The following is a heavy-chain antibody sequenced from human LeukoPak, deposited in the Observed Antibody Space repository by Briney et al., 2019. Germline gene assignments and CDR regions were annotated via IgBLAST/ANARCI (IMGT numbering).Heavy chain of an antibody. CDR3: AKLIVVVVAATSDY. J-gene: IGHJ4*02. CDR1: GFTFSSYA. CDR2: ISGSGGST. V-gene: IGHV3-23*01. Sequence: GGSLRLSCAASGFTFSSYAMSWVRQAPGKGLEWVSAISGSGGSTYYADSVKGRFTISGDNSKNTLYLQMNSLRAEDTAVYYCAKLIVVVVAATSDYWGQGTLVTVSS. D-gene: IGHD2-15*01.